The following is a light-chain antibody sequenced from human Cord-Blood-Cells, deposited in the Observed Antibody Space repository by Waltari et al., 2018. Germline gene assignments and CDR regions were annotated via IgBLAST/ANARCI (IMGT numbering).Light chain of an antibody. CDR1: SSDVGGYNY. V-gene: IGLV2-14*01. CDR3: SSHTSSSTLV. J-gene: IGLJ3*02. CDR2: DVS. Sequence: QSALTQPASVSGSPGQSITISCTGTSSDVGGYNYVSWYQQHPAKAPKLMIYDVSKRPSGVSNRFSGSKSGNTASLTISGLQAEDEADYYCSSHTSSSTLVFGGGTKLTVL.